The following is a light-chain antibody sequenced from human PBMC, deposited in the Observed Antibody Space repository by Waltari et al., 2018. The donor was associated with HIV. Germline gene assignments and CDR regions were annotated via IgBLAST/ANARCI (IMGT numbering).Light chain of an antibody. Sequence: SYVVSQPPSVSVAPGKTAAIPCAGNTIGSQTVHWYQQKPGQAPVLVIYYDSDRPSGIPERFSDSSSGNTATLTISRGEAGDEADYYCQVWDSSTDHVIFGGGTKLTVL. CDR2: YDS. CDR3: QVWDSSTDHVI. J-gene: IGLJ2*01. CDR1: TIGSQT. V-gene: IGLV3-21*04.